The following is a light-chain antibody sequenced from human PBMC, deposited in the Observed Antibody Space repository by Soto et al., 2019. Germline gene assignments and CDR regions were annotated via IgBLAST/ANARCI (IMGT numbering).Light chain of an antibody. CDR3: QHYGDLRLT. CDR2: AAS. Sequence: EIVLTQSPGTLSLSPGERATLSCRASQSVSSSLAWYQQKPGQAPRLLIYAASTRATAVPDRFSGSGSGTDFALTISRLEPEDFAVYYCQHYGDLRLTSGLGTKVDI. CDR1: QSVSSS. V-gene: IGKV3-20*01. J-gene: IGKJ4*02.